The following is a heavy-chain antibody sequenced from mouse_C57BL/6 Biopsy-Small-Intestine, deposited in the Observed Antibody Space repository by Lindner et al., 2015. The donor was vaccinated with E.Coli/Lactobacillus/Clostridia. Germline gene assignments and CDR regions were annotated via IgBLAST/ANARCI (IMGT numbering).Heavy chain of an antibody. CDR1: GYSITSGYD. D-gene: IGHD2-5*01. Sequence: VQLQESGPGMVKPSQSLSLTCTVTGYSITSGYDWHWIRHFPGNKLEWMGYISYSGSTNYNPSLKSRISITHDTSKNHFFLKLDSVTTADTATYYCARGGFYSNYYFDYWGQGTTLTVSS. CDR2: ISYSGST. J-gene: IGHJ2*01. V-gene: IGHV3-1*01. CDR3: ARGGFYSNYYFDY.